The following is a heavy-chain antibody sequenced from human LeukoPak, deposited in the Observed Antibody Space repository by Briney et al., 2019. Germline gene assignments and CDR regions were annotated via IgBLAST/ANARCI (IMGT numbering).Heavy chain of an antibody. CDR2: INPNSGGT. D-gene: IGHD1-26*01. CDR3: ARHLLGGAGDY. V-gene: IGHV1-2*02. Sequence: ASVKVPCKASAYRFTGYYFHWVRQAPGQGREWMGWINPNSGGTNCAEKFQGRVTMTRNTSVSTAFMELSRLTSDDTAVYYCARHLLGGAGDYWGQGTLVTVSS. J-gene: IGHJ4*02. CDR1: AYRFTGYY.